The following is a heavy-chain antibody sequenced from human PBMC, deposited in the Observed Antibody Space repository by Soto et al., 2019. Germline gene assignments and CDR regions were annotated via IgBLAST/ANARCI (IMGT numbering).Heavy chain of an antibody. J-gene: IGHJ2*01. D-gene: IGHD6-19*01. CDR3: ARIPQISVAGTRFGYFDL. Sequence: QVQLEESGGGVVQPGRSLRLSCAASGFTFSSYGMHWVRQAPGKGLEWVAVIWYDGSNKYYADSVKGRFTISRANSKNTLYLQMNSLGAEDTAVYYCARIPQISVAGTRFGYFDLWGRGTLVTVSS. CDR1: GFTFSSYG. V-gene: IGHV3-33*01. CDR2: IWYDGSNK.